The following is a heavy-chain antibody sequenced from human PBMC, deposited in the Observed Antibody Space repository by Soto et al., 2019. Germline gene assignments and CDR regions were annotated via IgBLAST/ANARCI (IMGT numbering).Heavy chain of an antibody. Sequence: PGGSLRLSCAASGFTFDDYAMHWVRQAPGKGLEWVSGISWNSGSIGYADSVKGRFTISRDNAKNSLYLQMNSLRAEDTALYYCAKSASITMIVLGGAFDIWGQGTMVTVSS. D-gene: IGHD3-22*01. CDR3: AKSASITMIVLGGAFDI. CDR1: GFTFDDYA. CDR2: ISWNSGSI. V-gene: IGHV3-9*01. J-gene: IGHJ3*02.